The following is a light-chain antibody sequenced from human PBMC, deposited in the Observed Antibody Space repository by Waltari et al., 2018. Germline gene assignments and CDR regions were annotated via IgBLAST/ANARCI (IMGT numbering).Light chain of an antibody. CDR3: QTGGHGTWV. V-gene: IGLV4-69*01. J-gene: IGLJ3*02. CDR2: VNSDGSH. CDR1: SGHSRTV. Sequence: QLVLTQSPSAPASLGASVKLTCTLRSGHSRTVIAWHPPQPEKGPRYLMKVNSDGSHSKGDEIPDRFSGSSSGAERYLTISSVQSEDEADYYCQTGGHGTWVFGGGTKLTVL.